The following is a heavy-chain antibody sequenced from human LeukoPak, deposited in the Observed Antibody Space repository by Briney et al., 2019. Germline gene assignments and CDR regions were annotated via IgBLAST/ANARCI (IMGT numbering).Heavy chain of an antibody. Sequence: QPGGSLRLSCAASGFTFSTYAMSWVRQAAGKGLEWVSLISGSGGGTYYADSVKGRFTISRDNAKNSLYLQMNSLRAEDTAVYYCARGGLERRSFDYWGQGTLVTVSS. CDR2: ISGSGGGT. CDR1: GFTFSTYA. J-gene: IGHJ4*02. V-gene: IGHV3-23*01. D-gene: IGHD1-1*01. CDR3: ARGGLERRSFDY.